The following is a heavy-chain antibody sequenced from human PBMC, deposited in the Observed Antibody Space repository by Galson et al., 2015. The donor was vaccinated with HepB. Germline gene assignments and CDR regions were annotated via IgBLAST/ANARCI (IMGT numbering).Heavy chain of an antibody. J-gene: IGHJ4*02. Sequence: SLRLSCAASGFTFSSYAMSWVRQAPGKGLEWVSAISGSGGSTYYADSVKGRFTISRDNSKNTLYLQMNSLRAEDTAVYYCAKPLVAATEFDYWGQGTLVTVSS. CDR2: ISGSGGST. CDR1: GFTFSSYA. V-gene: IGHV3-23*01. CDR3: AKPLVAATEFDY. D-gene: IGHD2-15*01.